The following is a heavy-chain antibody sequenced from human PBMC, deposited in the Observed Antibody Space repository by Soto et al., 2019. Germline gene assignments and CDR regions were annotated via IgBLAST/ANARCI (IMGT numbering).Heavy chain of an antibody. CDR2: IRSKINSYAT. V-gene: IGHV3-73*01. CDR3: TRNNYDSSGSPGDY. D-gene: IGHD3-22*01. J-gene: IGHJ4*02. CDR1: GFTFSGSA. Sequence: GGSLRLSCAASGFTFSGSAMHWVRQSSGKGLEWIGRIRSKINSYATAYGASVKGRFTISRDDSKNTAYLQMNSLKIEDTAVYYCTRNNYDSSGSPGDYWGQGTLVTVSS.